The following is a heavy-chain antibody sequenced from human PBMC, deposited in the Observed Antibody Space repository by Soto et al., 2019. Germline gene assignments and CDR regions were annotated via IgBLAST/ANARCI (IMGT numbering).Heavy chain of an antibody. CDR1: GGSFSGYY. Sequence: ETLSLTCAVYGGSFSGYYWSWIRQPPGKGLEWIGEINHSGSTNYNPSLKSRVTISVDTSKNQFSLKLSSVTAADTAVYYCARDPELGYSYGLDYWGQGTLVTVSS. J-gene: IGHJ4*02. D-gene: IGHD5-18*01. V-gene: IGHV4-34*01. CDR2: INHSGST. CDR3: ARDPELGYSYGLDY.